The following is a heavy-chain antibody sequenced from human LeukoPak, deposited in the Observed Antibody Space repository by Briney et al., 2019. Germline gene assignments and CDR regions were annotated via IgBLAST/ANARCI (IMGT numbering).Heavy chain of an antibody. Sequence: PSETLSLTCTVSGGSISSDYWSWIRQPPGKGLEWIGYIYYSGSTNYNPSLKSRVTISVDTSKTHFSLKLSSVTAADTAVYYCARSAYYYDSSGYYGGYFQHWGQGTLVTVSS. CDR2: IYYSGST. CDR3: ARSAYYYDSSGYYGGYFQH. D-gene: IGHD3-22*01. J-gene: IGHJ1*01. CDR1: GGSISSDY. V-gene: IGHV4-59*01.